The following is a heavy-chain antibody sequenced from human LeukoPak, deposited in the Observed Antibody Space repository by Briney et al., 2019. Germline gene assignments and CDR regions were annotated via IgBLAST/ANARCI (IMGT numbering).Heavy chain of an antibody. J-gene: IGHJ4*02. Sequence: GRSLRLSCAASGFTFSSYAMHWVRQAPGKGLEWVAVISYDGSNKYYADSVKGRFTISRDNSKNTLYLQMNSLRAEDTVVYYCARDEAAYSGSPLDYWGQGTLVTVS. D-gene: IGHD1-26*01. CDR3: ARDEAAYSGSPLDY. V-gene: IGHV3-30-3*01. CDR2: ISYDGSNK. CDR1: GFTFSSYA.